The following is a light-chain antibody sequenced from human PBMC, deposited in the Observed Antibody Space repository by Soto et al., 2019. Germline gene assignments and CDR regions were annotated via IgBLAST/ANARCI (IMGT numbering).Light chain of an antibody. J-gene: IGLJ2*01. CDR3: CSYADSNTYVV. V-gene: IGLV2-23*01. Sequence: QSALTQPASVSGSPGQSITISCTGTSSDVGGYNLVSWYQQHPDKAPKLVIYDGSKRPSGVSSRFSGSKSGNTASLTISGLQAEDEAEYYCCSYADSNTYVVFGGGTKLTVL. CDR1: SSDVGGYNL. CDR2: DGS.